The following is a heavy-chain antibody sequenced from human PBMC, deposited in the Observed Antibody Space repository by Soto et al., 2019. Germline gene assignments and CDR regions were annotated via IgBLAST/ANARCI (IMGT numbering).Heavy chain of an antibody. D-gene: IGHD5-18*01. Sequence: EVQLVESGGGLVQPGRSLRLSCAASGFTFDDYTMHWVRQAPGRGLEWVSTISWNSNNIGYADSVKGRFTISRDNAKNSLYLQMNSLRAEDTALYYCAKDSRAYSYVSGSDYWGQGTLVTVSS. J-gene: IGHJ4*02. CDR3: AKDSRAYSYVSGSDY. CDR1: GFTFDDYT. V-gene: IGHV3-9*01. CDR2: ISWNSNNI.